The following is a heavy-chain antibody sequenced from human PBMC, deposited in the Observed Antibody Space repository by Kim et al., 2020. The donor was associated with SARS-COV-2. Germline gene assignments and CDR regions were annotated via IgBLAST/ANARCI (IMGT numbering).Heavy chain of an antibody. J-gene: IGHJ4*02. CDR3: ARTTGGYSAYDYLDF. V-gene: IGHV1-69*13. D-gene: IGHD5-12*01. Sequence: SVKVSCKASGGTFRHYAISWVRQAPGQGLEGMGVIIHMFGTTKYAQKFQRRVTITADESTSTAYMELSSLTSADTGLYYCARTTGGYSAYDYLDFWGQGTLVPV. CDR1: GGTFRHYA. CDR2: IIHMFGTT.